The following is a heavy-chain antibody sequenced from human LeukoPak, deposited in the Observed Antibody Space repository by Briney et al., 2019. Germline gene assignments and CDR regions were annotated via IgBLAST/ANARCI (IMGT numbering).Heavy chain of an antibody. CDR2: TVSEIDGGTT. V-gene: IGHV3-15*04. CDR3: TTDEDWNYARKDV. D-gene: IGHD1-7*01. CDR1: GFTFNYAW. Sequence: GGSLRLSCAASGFTFNYAWMSWVRQVPGKGLEWVGQTVSEIDGGTTDYATPVKGRFTISRDDSKSTLYLQMNSLKIEDTAAYYCTTDEDWNYARKDVWGQGATVIVSS. J-gene: IGHJ6*02.